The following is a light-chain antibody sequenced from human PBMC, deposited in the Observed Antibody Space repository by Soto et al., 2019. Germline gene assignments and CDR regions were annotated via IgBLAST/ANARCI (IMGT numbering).Light chain of an antibody. J-gene: IGLJ2*01. CDR3: AAWDDTLNGVL. Sequence: QSVLTQPPSVSATPGQRVTISCSGISSNIGSNLLNWYQQVPGTAPKLLIYSDDQRPSGVPDRFSGSKSGTSASLAISGLQSEDEADYYCAAWDDTLNGVLFGGGTKLTVL. CDR2: SDD. V-gene: IGLV1-44*01. CDR1: SSNIGSNL.